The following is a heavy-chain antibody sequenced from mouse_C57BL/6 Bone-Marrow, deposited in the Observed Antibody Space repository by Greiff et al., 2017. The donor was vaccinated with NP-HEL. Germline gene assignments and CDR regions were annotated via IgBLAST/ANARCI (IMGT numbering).Heavy chain of an antibody. J-gene: IGHJ2*01. CDR2: ISYDGSN. V-gene: IGHV3-6*01. CDR3: ARANYLDY. CDR1: GYSITSGYY. D-gene: IGHD1-3*01. Sequence: DVQLQESGPGLVKPSQSLSLTCSVTGYSITSGYYWNWIRQFPGNKLEWMGYISYDGSNNYNPSLKNRISITRDTSKNQFFLKLNSVTTEDTATYYCARANYLDYWGQGTTLTVSS.